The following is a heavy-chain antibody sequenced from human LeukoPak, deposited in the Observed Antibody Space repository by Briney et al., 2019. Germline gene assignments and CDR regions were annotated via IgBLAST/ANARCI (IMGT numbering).Heavy chain of an antibody. J-gene: IGHJ4*02. Sequence: GGSLRLSCAASGFTSSSYSMNWVRQAPGKGLEWVSSISSSSSYIYYADSVKGRFTISRDNAKNSLYLQMNSLRAEDTAVYYCARDYEILTGYYYWGQGTLVTASS. CDR2: ISSSSSYI. CDR1: GFTSSSYS. CDR3: ARDYEILTGYYY. V-gene: IGHV3-21*01. D-gene: IGHD3-9*01.